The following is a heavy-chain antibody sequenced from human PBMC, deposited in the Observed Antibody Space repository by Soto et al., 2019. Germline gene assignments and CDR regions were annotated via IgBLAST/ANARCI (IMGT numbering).Heavy chain of an antibody. CDR3: ARGGLVVPAADYYYGMDV. CDR1: GGTFSSYA. D-gene: IGHD2-2*01. V-gene: IGHV1-69*06. CDR2: IIPIFGTA. J-gene: IGHJ6*02. Sequence: QVQLVQSGAEVKKPGSSVKVSCKASGGTFSSYAISWVRQAPGQGLEWMGGIIPIFGTANYAQKFQGRVTIIADKSTSTAYMELSSLRSEDTAVYYCARGGLVVPAADYYYGMDVWGQGTTVTVSS.